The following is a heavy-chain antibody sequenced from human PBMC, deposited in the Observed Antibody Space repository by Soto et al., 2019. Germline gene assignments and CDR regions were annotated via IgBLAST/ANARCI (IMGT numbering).Heavy chain of an antibody. D-gene: IGHD3-10*01. J-gene: IGHJ4*02. V-gene: IGHV4-31*02. CDR1: GGSISSGGYY. CDR2: IYYSGST. CDR3: ARARITMVKSYYFDY. Sequence: PSETLSLTCTVSGGSISSGGYYWSWIRQHPGKGLEWIGYIYYSGSTYYNPSLKSRVTISVDTSKNQFSLKLSSVTAADTAVYYCARARITMVKSYYFDYWGQGTLVTVSS.